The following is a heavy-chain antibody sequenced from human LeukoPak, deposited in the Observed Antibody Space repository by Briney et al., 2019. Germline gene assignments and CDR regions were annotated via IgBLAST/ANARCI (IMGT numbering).Heavy chain of an antibody. Sequence: SGPALVKPTQTLTLTCTFSGFSLTTSGMCVSWIRQPPGKALEWLALIDWDDDKYYTTSLKTRLTISKDTSKNQVVLTMTNMDPVDTVTYYCARMSGTSVPFDYWGQGTLVTVSS. CDR3: ARMSGTSVPFDY. CDR1: GFSLTTSGMC. CDR2: IDWDDDK. J-gene: IGHJ4*02. D-gene: IGHD3-10*01. V-gene: IGHV2-70*13.